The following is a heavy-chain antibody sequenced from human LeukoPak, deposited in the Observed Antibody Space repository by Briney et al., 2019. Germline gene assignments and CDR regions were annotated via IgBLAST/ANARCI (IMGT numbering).Heavy chain of an antibody. D-gene: IGHD2-15*01. Sequence: GGSLRLSCAASGFTFKNYWMHWVRQAPGKGPVWVSRINDGGSSTTYADSVKGRFTISRDDAKNTLYLQMNSLRAEDTAVYYCVRGGASTWSWGQGTLVTVSS. V-gene: IGHV3-74*01. CDR3: VRGGASTWS. J-gene: IGHJ5*02. CDR1: GFTFKNYW. CDR2: INDGGSST.